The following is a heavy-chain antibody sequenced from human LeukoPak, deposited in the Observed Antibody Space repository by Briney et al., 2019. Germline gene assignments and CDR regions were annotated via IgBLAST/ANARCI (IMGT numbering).Heavy chain of an antibody. CDR2: ISYDGSNK. CDR3: ALLGYCSSTSCHPSYYYGMDV. J-gene: IGHJ6*02. V-gene: IGHV3-30*03. CDR1: GFTFSSYV. Sequence: GRSLRLSCAASGFTFSSYVMHWVRQAPGKGLEWVAVISYDGSNKYYADSVKGRFTISRDNSKNTLYLQMNSLRAEDTAVYYCALLGYCSSTSCHPSYYYGMDVWGQGTTVTVSS. D-gene: IGHD2-2*01.